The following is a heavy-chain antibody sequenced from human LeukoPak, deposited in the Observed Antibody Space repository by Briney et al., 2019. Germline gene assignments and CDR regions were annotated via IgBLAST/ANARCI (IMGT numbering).Heavy chain of an antibody. J-gene: IGHJ5*02. Sequence: GGSLRLSCTASGFTFSNFWMGWVRQAPGKGLEWVANIKQDETEKFYLGSVKGRFTISRDNSKNTLYLQMNSLRAEDTAVYYCARVAESAGITIFGVRPSWFDPWGQGTLVTVSS. CDR3: ARVAESAGITIFGVRPSWFDP. D-gene: IGHD3-3*01. CDR1: GFTFSNFW. V-gene: IGHV3-7*01. CDR2: IKQDETEK.